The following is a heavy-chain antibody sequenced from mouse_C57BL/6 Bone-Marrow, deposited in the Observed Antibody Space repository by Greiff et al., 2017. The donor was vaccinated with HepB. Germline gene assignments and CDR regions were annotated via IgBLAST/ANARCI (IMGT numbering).Heavy chain of an antibody. Sequence: QVQLQQSGAELVRPGASVTLSCKASGYTFTDYEMHWVKQTPVHGLEWIGAIDPETGGTAYNQKFKGKAILTADKSSSTAYMELRSLTSEDSAVYYWTRSDTTGEVPYYFDYWGQGTTLTVSS. CDR2: IDPETGGT. CDR1: GYTFTDYE. D-gene: IGHD1-1*01. CDR3: TRSDTTGEVPYYFDY. J-gene: IGHJ2*01. V-gene: IGHV1-15*01.